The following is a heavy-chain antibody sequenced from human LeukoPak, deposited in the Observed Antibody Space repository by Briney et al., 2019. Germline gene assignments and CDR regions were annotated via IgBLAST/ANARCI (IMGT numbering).Heavy chain of an antibody. V-gene: IGHV4-38-2*02. D-gene: IGHD3-10*01. Sequence: SETLSLTCTVSGYSINSGYFWGWVRQPPGKGPEWIGSIFHTGDVYYNPSLRSRVTLSIDTSRNQVSLKLNSVTAADTAVYYCAKSNGYGLIDIWGQGTMVTVSS. J-gene: IGHJ3*02. CDR2: IFHTGDV. CDR1: GYSINSGYF. CDR3: AKSNGYGLIDI.